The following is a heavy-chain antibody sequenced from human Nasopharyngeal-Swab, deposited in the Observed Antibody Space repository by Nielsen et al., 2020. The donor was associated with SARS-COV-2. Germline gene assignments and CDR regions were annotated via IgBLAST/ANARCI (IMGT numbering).Heavy chain of an antibody. CDR3: AKAWLPTY. D-gene: IGHD5-24*01. J-gene: IGHJ4*02. CDR1: GFTFSSYG. Sequence: GGSLRLSCVASGFTFSSYGMHWVRQAPGKGLEWVAVISYDGSNKYYADSVKGRFTISRDSSKNTLYLQMNSLRAEDTAVYYCAKAWLPTYWGQGTLVTVSS. CDR2: ISYDGSNK. V-gene: IGHV3-30*18.